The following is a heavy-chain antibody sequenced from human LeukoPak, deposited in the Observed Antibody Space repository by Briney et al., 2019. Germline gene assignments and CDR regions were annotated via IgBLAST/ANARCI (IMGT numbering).Heavy chain of an antibody. V-gene: IGHV1-46*01. CDR3: ARDREVVPAAMYYFDY. Sequence: ASVKVSCKASGYTFTSYYMHWVRQAPGQGLEWMGIINPSGGSTSYAQKFQGRVTMTRDTSTSTVYMELSSLRSEDTAVYYCARDREVVPAAMYYFDYWGQGTLVTVSS. CDR2: INPSGGST. J-gene: IGHJ4*02. CDR1: GYTFTSYY. D-gene: IGHD2-2*01.